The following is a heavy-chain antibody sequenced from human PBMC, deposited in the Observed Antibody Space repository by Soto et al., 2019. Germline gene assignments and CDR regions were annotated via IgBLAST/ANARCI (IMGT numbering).Heavy chain of an antibody. CDR1: GYTFTGYY. CDR2: INPNSGGT. J-gene: IGHJ6*03. Sequence: GASVKVSCKASGYTFTGYYMHWVRQAPGQGLEWMGWINPNSGGTNYAQKFQGWVTMTRDTSISTAYMELSRLRSDDTAVYYCARESGGATATLDYYYFYMDVWGTGTTVTVSS. D-gene: IGHD5-12*01. CDR3: ARESGGATATLDYYYFYMDV. V-gene: IGHV1-2*04.